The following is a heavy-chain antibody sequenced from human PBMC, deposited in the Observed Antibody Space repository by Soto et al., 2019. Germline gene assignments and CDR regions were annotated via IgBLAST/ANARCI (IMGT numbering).Heavy chain of an antibody. Sequence: GGSLRLSCSASGFTFSSYAMHWVRQAPGKGLEYVSAISSNGGSTYYADSVKGRFTISRDNSKNTLYLQMSSLRAEDTAVYYCVKESPGGNDVPLEVLDFWGQGTMVTVSS. J-gene: IGHJ3*01. V-gene: IGHV3-64D*08. CDR3: VKESPGGNDVPLEVLDF. CDR2: ISSNGGST. CDR1: GFTFSSYA. D-gene: IGHD1-1*01.